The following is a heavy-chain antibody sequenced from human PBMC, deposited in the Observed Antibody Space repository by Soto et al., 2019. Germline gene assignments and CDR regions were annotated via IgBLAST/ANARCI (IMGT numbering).Heavy chain of an antibody. CDR1: GGSTSLYY. CDR3: ARGGDGYKTLAS. D-gene: IGHD5-18*01. V-gene: IGHV4-59*01. CDR2: ISYNGNT. J-gene: IGHJ4*02. Sequence: SETLSLSCTVSGGSTSLYYWNWIRQPPGKGLEWIGYISYNGNTNYSPSLESRVTISLDTSRSQFSLSLSSVTAADTAVYYCARGGDGYKTLASWGQGTLVTVSS.